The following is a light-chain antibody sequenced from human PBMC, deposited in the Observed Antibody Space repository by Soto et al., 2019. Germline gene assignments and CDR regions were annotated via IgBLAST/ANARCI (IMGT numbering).Light chain of an antibody. V-gene: IGKV1-39*01. CDR2: GAS. Sequence: DIQMTQSPSSLSASVGDRVTITCRATQIISGYLNWYQQKPGKAPKLLIYGASTLQRGVPSRFSGSGSGTDFTLTISSLEPEDSATYYCQQSYSTLTVGGGTKVEIK. J-gene: IGKJ4*01. CDR1: QIISGY. CDR3: QQSYSTLT.